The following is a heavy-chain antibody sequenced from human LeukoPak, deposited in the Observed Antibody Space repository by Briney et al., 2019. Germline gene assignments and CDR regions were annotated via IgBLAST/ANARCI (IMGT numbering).Heavy chain of an antibody. D-gene: IGHD2-2*01. CDR1: GFTFSIYA. Sequence: GGSLRLSCAASGFTFSIYAMSWVRQPPGKGLEWVSAISVSGGSTYYADSVKGRFTISRDNSKNKVKLQMNSLRAEDTAVYYGAKDIVVVPAAILGRGYYYCGMDVWGRGTTATVSS. J-gene: IGHJ6*04. CDR3: AKDIVVVPAAILGRGYYYCGMDV. V-gene: IGHV3-23*01. CDR2: ISVSGGST.